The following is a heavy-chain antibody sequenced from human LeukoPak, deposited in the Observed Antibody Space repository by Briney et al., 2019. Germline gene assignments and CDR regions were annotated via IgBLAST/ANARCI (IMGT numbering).Heavy chain of an antibody. V-gene: IGHV3-49*04. CDR3: TRVPAGGARGWYRYYYDMDV. CDR2: IRSKAYGGTT. CDR1: GFTFGDYA. Sequence: GGSLRLSCTASGFTFGDYAMSWVRQAPGKGLEWVGFIRSKAYGGTTEYAASVKGRFTISRDDSKSIAYLQMNSLKTEDTAVYYCTRVPAGGARGWYRYYYDMDVWGQGTTVTVSS. J-gene: IGHJ6*02. D-gene: IGHD6-19*01.